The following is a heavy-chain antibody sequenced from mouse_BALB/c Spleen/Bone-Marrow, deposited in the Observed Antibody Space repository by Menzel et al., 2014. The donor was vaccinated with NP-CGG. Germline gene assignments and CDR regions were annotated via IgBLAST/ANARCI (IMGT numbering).Heavy chain of an antibody. CDR2: ISGYNGAT. V-gene: IGHV1S34*01. D-gene: IGHD2-1*01. J-gene: IGHJ3*01. Sequence: LVKTGASVKISCKASGYSFTGYYMHWVKQSHGKSLEWIGYISGYNGATSYNQKFKGKATFTVDTSSSTAYMQFNSLTSEDSAVYYCARGGNYVPLAYWGQGTLVTVSA. CDR3: ARGGNYVPLAY. CDR1: GYSFTGYY.